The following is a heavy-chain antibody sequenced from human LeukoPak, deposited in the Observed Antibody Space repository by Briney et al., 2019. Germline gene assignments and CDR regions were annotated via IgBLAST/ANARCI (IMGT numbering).Heavy chain of an antibody. D-gene: IGHD3-16*01. CDR2: IYYSGST. CDR1: GGSISSYY. V-gene: IGHV4-59*12. CDR3: ASSSLRGSDAFDI. J-gene: IGHJ3*02. Sequence: SETLPLTCTVSGGSISSYYWSWIRQPPGKGLEWIGYIYYSGSTNYDPSLKSRVTISVDTSKNQFSLQLNSVTPEDTAVYYCASSSLRGSDAFDIWGQGTMVTVSS.